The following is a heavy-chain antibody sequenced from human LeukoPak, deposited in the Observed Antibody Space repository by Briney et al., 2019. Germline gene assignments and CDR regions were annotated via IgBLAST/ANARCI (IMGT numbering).Heavy chain of an antibody. J-gene: IGHJ4*02. CDR3: ARVRTLLWFGELFDY. V-gene: IGHV4-34*01. CDR2: INRSGST. CDR1: GGSFSGYY. D-gene: IGHD3-10*01. Sequence: SETLSLTCAVYGGSFSGYYWSWIRQPPGKGLEWIGEINRSGSTNYNPSLKSRVTISVDTSKNQFSLELSSVTAADTAVYYCARVRTLLWFGELFDYWGQGTLVTVSS.